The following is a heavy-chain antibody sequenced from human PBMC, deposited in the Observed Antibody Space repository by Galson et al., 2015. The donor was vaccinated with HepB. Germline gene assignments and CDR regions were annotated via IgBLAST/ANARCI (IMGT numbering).Heavy chain of an antibody. CDR3: ARAILYDSSGYYAFDI. V-gene: IGHV3-21*01. CDR1: GFTFSSYG. D-gene: IGHD3-22*01. J-gene: IGHJ3*02. Sequence: SLRLSCAASGFTFSSYGMHWVRQAPGKGLEWGSSISSSSSYIYYADSVKGRFTISRDNAKNSLHLQMNSLRAEDTAVYYCARAILYDSSGYYAFDIWGQGTMVTVSS. CDR2: ISSSSSYI.